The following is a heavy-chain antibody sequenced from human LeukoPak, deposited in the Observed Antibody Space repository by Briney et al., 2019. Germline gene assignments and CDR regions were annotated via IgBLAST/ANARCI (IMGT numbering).Heavy chain of an antibody. CDR2: INPNSGGT. Sequence: GASVKVSCKASGYTFTGYYMHWVRQAPGQGLEWMGWINPNSGGTNYAQKFQGRVTMTRDTSISTAYMELSRLRTDDTAVYYFARDRITRYFDCSPPPYRYGMDVWGQGTTVTVSS. D-gene: IGHD3-9*01. V-gene: IGHV1-2*02. CDR3: ARDRITRYFDCSPPPYRYGMDV. J-gene: IGHJ6*02. CDR1: GYTFTGYY.